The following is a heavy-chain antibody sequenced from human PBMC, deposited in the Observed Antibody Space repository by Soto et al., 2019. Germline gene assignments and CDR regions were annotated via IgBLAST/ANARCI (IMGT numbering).Heavy chain of an antibody. CDR3: ARAIAARPPKGYYYYYMDV. CDR1: GYTFTSYD. Sequence: GASVKVSCKASGYTFTSYDINWVRQATGQGLEWMGWMNPNSGNTGYAQKFQGRVTMTRNTSISTAYMELSSLRSEDTAVYYCARAIAARPPKGYYYYYMDVWGKGTTVTVSS. CDR2: MNPNSGNT. V-gene: IGHV1-8*01. D-gene: IGHD6-6*01. J-gene: IGHJ6*03.